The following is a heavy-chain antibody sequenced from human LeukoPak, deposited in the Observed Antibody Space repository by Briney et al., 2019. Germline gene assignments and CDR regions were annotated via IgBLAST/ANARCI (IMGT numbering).Heavy chain of an antibody. V-gene: IGHV3-23*01. CDR1: GFTFSNYD. J-gene: IGHJ4*02. CDR2: IGGSGTST. D-gene: IGHD6-13*01. Sequence: GGSLRLSCAASGFTFSNYDMGWVRQAPGEGLEWVSTIGGSGTSTYYTDSVKGRFTISRDNPKNAQYLQMNSLRAEDTAVYYCAKAIAATGRWWIFDYWGQGTLVTVSS. CDR3: AKAIAATGRWWIFDY.